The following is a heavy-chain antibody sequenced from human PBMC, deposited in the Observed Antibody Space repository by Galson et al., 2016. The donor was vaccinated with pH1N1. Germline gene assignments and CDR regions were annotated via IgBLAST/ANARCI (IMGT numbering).Heavy chain of an antibody. CDR1: GYTFNSYY. V-gene: IGHV1-2*02. D-gene: IGHD4-17*01. CDR3: ARVLRTTGFDY. J-gene: IGHJ4*02. CDR2: INPRTGDT. Sequence: SVKVSCKASGYTFNSYYVHWVRQAPGQGLEWMGWINPRTGDTSYVQKFQGRVTMTRDTSIGTVYMQLSSLRSVDTAVYYCARVLRTTGFDYWGQGTLVTVSS.